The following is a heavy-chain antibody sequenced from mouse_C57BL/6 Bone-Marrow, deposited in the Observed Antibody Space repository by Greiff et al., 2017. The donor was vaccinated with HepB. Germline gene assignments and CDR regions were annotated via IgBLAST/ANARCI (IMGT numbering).Heavy chain of an antibody. Sequence: EVKLMESGPGLVKPSQSLSLTCSVTGYSITSGYYWNWIRQFPGNKLEWMGYISYDGSNNYNPSLKNRISITRDTSKNQFFLKLNSVTTEDTATYYCARDETGTGYFDYWGQGTTLTVSS. CDR2: ISYDGSN. CDR1: GYSITSGYY. D-gene: IGHD4-1*01. V-gene: IGHV3-6*01. J-gene: IGHJ2*01. CDR3: ARDETGTGYFDY.